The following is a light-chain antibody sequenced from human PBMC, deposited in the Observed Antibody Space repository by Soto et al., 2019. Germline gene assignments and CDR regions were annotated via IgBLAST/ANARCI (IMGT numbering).Light chain of an antibody. Sequence: EILLTQYPATLSLSPGERATLSCGASQSVSSYLAWYQQKPGQAPRLLIYDASNRATGIPARFSGSGSGTDFTLTISSLETEDFAVYYCQQRSDWTLTFGQGTRLEIK. V-gene: IGKV3-11*01. CDR2: DAS. J-gene: IGKJ5*01. CDR3: QQRSDWTLT. CDR1: QSVSSY.